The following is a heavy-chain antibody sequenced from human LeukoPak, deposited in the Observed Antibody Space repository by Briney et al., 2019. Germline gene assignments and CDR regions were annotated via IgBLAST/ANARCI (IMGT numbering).Heavy chain of an antibody. CDR2: INPGGVST. CDR3: ARAHSNSWNHHYGMDV. CDR1: GYTFTIYF. V-gene: IGHV1-46*01. Sequence: EASVTVSCKASGYTFTIYFMHWVRQAPRQGLEWMGVINPGGVSTSYAQKFQGRVTMTRDTSTSTVYMELSSLRSEDTALYYCARAHSNSWNHHYGMDVWGKGTTVTVSS. D-gene: IGHD6-13*01. J-gene: IGHJ6*04.